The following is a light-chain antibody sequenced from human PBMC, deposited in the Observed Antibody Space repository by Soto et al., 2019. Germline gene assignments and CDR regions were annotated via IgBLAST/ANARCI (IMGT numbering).Light chain of an antibody. CDR1: QRISSCY. V-gene: IGKV3-20*01. J-gene: IGKJ4*01. CDR3: QQCLISIT. CDR2: GAS. Sequence: EIVLTQSPGTLSLSPGERATLSCRASQRISSCYLGWYQQKPGQDPRLRLYGASNRATGIPDRFSGSGSRTDFTLTISRLEPEDFAVYYCQQCLISITFGGGTKVEMK.